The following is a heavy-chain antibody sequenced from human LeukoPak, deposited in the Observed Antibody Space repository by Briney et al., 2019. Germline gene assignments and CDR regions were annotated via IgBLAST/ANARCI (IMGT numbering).Heavy chain of an antibody. CDR1: GFTFSSYG. CDR3: ARRGRSVRGGYFDY. J-gene: IGHJ4*02. V-gene: IGHV3-30*03. Sequence: GGSLRLSCAASGFTFSSYGMHWVRQAPGKGLEWVAVISYDGSNKYYADSVKGRFTISRDNSKNTLYLQMNSLRAEDTAVYYCARRGRSVRGGYFDYWGQGTLVTVSS. D-gene: IGHD3-10*01. CDR2: ISYDGSNK.